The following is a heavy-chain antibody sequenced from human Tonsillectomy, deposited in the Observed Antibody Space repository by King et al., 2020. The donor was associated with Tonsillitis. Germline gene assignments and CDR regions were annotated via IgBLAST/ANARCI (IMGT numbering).Heavy chain of an antibody. CDR2: IRSKANSYAT. CDR3: TRPGGSGTRWAFDI. D-gene: IGHD3-10*01. V-gene: IGHV3-73*01. J-gene: IGHJ3*02. CDR1: GFTFSGSA. Sequence: VQLVESGGGLVQPGGSLKLSCAASGFTFSGSAMHWVRQASGTGLEWVGRIRSKANSYATAYAASVKGRFTISRDDSKNTAYLQMNSLKTADTAVYYCTRPGGSGTRWAFDIWGQGTMVTVSS.